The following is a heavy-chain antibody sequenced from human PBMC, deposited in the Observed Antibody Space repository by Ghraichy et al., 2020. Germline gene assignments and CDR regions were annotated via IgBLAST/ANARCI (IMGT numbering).Heavy chain of an antibody. CDR1: GGSFSGYF. D-gene: IGHD3-10*01. Sequence: SQTLSLTCAVYGGSFSGYFWTWIRQPPGKGLEWIGEINHSGSTTYNPSLKSRVTISIDTSKNQFSLKLSSVTAADTAVYYCAKESGVSDAFDIWGQGTMVTVSS. V-gene: IGHV4-34*01. CDR2: INHSGST. CDR3: AKESGVSDAFDI. J-gene: IGHJ3*02.